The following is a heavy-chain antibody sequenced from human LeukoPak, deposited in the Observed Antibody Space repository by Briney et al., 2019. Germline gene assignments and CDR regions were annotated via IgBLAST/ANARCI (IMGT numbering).Heavy chain of an antibody. CDR3: ARDHGGYSSGWYEDY. CDR1: GFTFSSCW. V-gene: IGHV3-7*03. J-gene: IGHJ4*02. CDR2: IKQDGSEK. D-gene: IGHD6-19*01. Sequence: GGSLRLSCAASGFTFSSCWMNWVRQAPGKGLEWVANIKQDGSEKYYVDSVKGRFTISRDNAKNSLYLQMNSLRAEDTALYYCARDHGGYSSGWYEDYWGQGTLVTVSS.